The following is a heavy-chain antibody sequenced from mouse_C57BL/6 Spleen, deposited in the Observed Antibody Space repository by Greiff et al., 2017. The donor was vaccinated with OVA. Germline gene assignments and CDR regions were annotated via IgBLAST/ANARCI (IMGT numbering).Heavy chain of an antibody. D-gene: IGHD1-2*01. CDR1: GYTFTSYW. J-gene: IGHJ2*01. V-gene: IGHV1-74*01. CDR2: IHPSDSDT. Sequence: QVQLKQPGAELVKPGASVKVSCKASGYTFTSYWMHWVKQRPGQGLEWIGRIHPSDSDTNYNQKFKGKATLTVDKSSSTAYMQLSSLTSEDSAVYYCAILGYYGPFDYWGQGTTLTVSS. CDR3: AILGYYGPFDY.